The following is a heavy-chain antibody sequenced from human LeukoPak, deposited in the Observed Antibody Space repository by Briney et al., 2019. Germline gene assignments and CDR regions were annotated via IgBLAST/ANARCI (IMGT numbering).Heavy chain of an antibody. Sequence: PGGSLRLSCAASGFTFSTYNMNWVRQAPGKRLEWVASITGTGGRGGIYYADSVKGRFTISRDNSKNTLFLQMSSLRAEDTAVYHCAKGDRGHCTGVKCYPFDYWGQGTVVTVSS. D-gene: IGHD2-8*02. J-gene: IGHJ4*02. CDR3: AKGDRGHCTGVKCYPFDY. V-gene: IGHV3-23*01. CDR2: ITGTGGRGGI. CDR1: GFTFSTYN.